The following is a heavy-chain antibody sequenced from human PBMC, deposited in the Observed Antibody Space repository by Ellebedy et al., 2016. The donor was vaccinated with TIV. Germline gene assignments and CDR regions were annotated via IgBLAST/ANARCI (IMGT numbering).Heavy chain of an antibody. CDR2: ISWNSGSI. CDR3: TTDQVVNYYYYGMDV. CDR1: GFTFDDYA. D-gene: IGHD3-22*01. J-gene: IGHJ6*02. Sequence: SLKISXAASGFTFDDYAMHWVRQAPGKGLEWVSGISWNSGSIGYADSVKGRFTISRDNAKNSLYLQMNSLRAEDTAVYYCTTDQVVNYYYYGMDVWGQGTTVTVSS. V-gene: IGHV3-9*01.